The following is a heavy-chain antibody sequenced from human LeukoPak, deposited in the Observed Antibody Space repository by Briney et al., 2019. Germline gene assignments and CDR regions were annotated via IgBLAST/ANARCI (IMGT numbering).Heavy chain of an antibody. V-gene: IGHV3-30*04. D-gene: IGHD6-19*01. CDR2: ISYDGSNK. CDR3: AREYSSGWYRFFDY. CDR1: GFTFSSYA. Sequence: PGGSLRLSCAASGFTFSSYAMHWVRQAPGKGLEWVAVISYDGSNKYYADSVKGPFTISRDNSKNTLYQQMNSLRAEDTAVYYCAREYSSGWYRFFDYWGQGTLVTVSS. J-gene: IGHJ4*02.